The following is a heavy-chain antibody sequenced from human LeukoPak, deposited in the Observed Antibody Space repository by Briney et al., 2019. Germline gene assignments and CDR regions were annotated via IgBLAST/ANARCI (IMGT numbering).Heavy chain of an antibody. Sequence: SETLSLTCTVSGGPLSAYYWTWIRQPLGKGLEWIGYIYDTGNTNYNPSLKSRVTISVDTSKNQFSLKLTSVTAADTAVYYCASGETGSTLGGYWGQGTLVTVSS. CDR2: IYDTGNT. D-gene: IGHD1-1*01. CDR1: GGPLSAYY. J-gene: IGHJ4*02. V-gene: IGHV4-59*01. CDR3: ASGETGSTLGGY.